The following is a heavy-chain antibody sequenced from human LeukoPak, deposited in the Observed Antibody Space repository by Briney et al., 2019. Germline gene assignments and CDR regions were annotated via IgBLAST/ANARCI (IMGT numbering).Heavy chain of an antibody. V-gene: IGHV3-7*01. J-gene: IGHJ4*02. CDR1: GFTFSSYE. D-gene: IGHD3-22*01. CDR3: ARIITMIVVAPFDY. Sequence: GGSLRLSCAASGFTFSSYEMNWVRQAPGKGLEWVANIKQDGSEKHYVDSVKGRFTISRDNAKNLLYLQMNSLRAEDTAVYYCARIITMIVVAPFDYWGQGTLVTVSS. CDR2: IKQDGSEK.